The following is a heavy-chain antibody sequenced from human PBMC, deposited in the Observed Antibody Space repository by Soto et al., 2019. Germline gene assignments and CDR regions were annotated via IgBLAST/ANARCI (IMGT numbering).Heavy chain of an antibody. D-gene: IGHD2-2*02. CDR2: IYYSGST. Sequence: PSETLSLTCAVSGGSISSGGYYWSWIRQPPGKGLEWIGYIYYSGSTNYNPSLKSRVTISVDTSKNQFSLKLNSMTAADTAVYYCAGTSGTFYTPIDYWGKGTLVTVS. CDR1: GGSISSGGYY. CDR3: AGTSGTFYTPIDY. J-gene: IGHJ4*02. V-gene: IGHV4-61*08.